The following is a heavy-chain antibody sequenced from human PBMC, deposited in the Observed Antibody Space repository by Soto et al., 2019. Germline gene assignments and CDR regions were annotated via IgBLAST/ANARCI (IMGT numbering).Heavy chain of an antibody. V-gene: IGHV4-4*02. CDR2: IYHSGST. Sequence: QVQLQESGPGLVKPSGTLSLTCAVSGGSISSSNWWSWVRQPPGKGLEWIGEIYHSGSTNYNPSPTSRVTRSVDKSKNQFSLKLSSVTAADTAVYYCARVSGSYYYGMDVWGQGITVTVSS. CDR1: GGSISSSNW. D-gene: IGHD1-26*01. J-gene: IGHJ6*02. CDR3: ARVSGSYYYGMDV.